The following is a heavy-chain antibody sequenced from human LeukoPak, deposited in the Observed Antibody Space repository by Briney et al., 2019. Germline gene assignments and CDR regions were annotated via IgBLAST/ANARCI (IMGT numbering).Heavy chain of an antibody. V-gene: IGHV3-48*03. D-gene: IGHD3-22*01. CDR1: GFTFSNYE. CDR3: ARGYYDSSGYGVGWGY. J-gene: IGHJ4*02. CDR2: ISSSGSTI. Sequence: GGSLRLSCAASGFTFSNYEMHWVRQAPGKGLEWISCISSSGSTIYYADSVKGRFTISRDNAKNSLYLQMNSLRAEDTAVYYCARGYYDSSGYGVGWGYWGQGTLVTVSS.